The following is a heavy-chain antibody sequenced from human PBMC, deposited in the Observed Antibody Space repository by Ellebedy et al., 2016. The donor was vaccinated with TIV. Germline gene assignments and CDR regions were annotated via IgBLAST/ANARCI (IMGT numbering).Heavy chain of an antibody. CDR2: INYGGRT. D-gene: IGHD4-23*01. CDR3: ARLRHYGGDSVWFFDL. Sequence: MPSETLSLTCTVSGGSISSGYWSWIRQPPGKGLEWIGYINYGGRTNYSPSLKSRVTISLDTSKNQFSLRLTSVTAADTAVYYCARLRHYGGDSVWFFDLWGRGTLVTVSS. V-gene: IGHV4-59*08. CDR1: GGSISSGY. J-gene: IGHJ2*01.